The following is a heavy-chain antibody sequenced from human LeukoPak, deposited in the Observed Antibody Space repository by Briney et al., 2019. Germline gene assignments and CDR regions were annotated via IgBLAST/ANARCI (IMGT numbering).Heavy chain of an antibody. CDR2: IIPIFGTA. Sequence: SVKVSCKASGGTFSSYAISWVRQAPGQGLAWMGGIIPIFGTANYAQKFQGRVTITADESTSTAYMELSSLRSEDTAVYYCASSYYGVFDYWGQGTLVTVSS. V-gene: IGHV1-69*13. CDR3: ASSYYGVFDY. J-gene: IGHJ4*02. D-gene: IGHD4-17*01. CDR1: GGTFSSYA.